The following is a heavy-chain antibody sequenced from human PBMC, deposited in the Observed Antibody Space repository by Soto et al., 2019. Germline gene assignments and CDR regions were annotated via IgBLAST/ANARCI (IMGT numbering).Heavy chain of an antibody. V-gene: IGHV1-69*01. Sequence: QVQLVQFGAEVKKPGSSVKVSCKASGGTFSSYAISWVRQAPGQGLEWMGGIIPIFATANYAPKFQGRVMITVDESTSTAYMELSSLRSEDTAVYYCARSVSFRYQLLKRGMDVWGQGTTVTVSS. D-gene: IGHD2-2*01. J-gene: IGHJ6*02. CDR3: ARSVSFRYQLLKRGMDV. CDR1: GGTFSSYA. CDR2: IIPIFATA.